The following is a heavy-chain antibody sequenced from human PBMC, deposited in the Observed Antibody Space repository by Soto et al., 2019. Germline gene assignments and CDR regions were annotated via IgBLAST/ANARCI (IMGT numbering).Heavy chain of an antibody. V-gene: IGHV3-74*01. Sequence: LRLSCAASGFTFSSYWMHWVRQAPGKGLVWVSRINSDGSSTSYADSVKGRFTISRDNAKNTLYLQMNSLRAEDTAVYYCARHDYGDSDAFDIWGQGTMVTVSS. D-gene: IGHD4-17*01. CDR2: INSDGSST. J-gene: IGHJ3*02. CDR3: ARHDYGDSDAFDI. CDR1: GFTFSSYW.